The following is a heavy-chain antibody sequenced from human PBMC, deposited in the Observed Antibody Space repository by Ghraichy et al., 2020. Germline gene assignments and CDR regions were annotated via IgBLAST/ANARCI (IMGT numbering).Heavy chain of an antibody. J-gene: IGHJ3*02. CDR3: ARRDLQWLHAFDI. Sequence: SVKVSCKASGGTFSTFSSYAISWVRQAPGQGLEWMGGIIPMSGTPSYTHKFQGRVTFTADKSTNTAYMQLSSLKSEDTAVYYCARRDLQWLHAFDIWGQGTMVTVSS. D-gene: IGHD6-19*01. CDR2: IIPMSGTP. V-gene: IGHV1-69*06. CDR1: GGTFSTFSSYA.